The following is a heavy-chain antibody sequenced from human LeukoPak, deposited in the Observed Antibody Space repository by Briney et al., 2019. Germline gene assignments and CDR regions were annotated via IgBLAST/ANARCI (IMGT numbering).Heavy chain of an antibody. J-gene: IGHJ5*02. CDR3: ARYCSGGSCYHNWFDP. CDR1: GGSFSGYY. CDR2: INHSGST. D-gene: IGHD2-15*01. Sequence: SETLSLTCAVYGGSFSGYYWSWIRQPPGKGLDWIGEINHSGSTNYNPSLKSRVTISVDTSKNQFSLKLSSVTAADTAVYYCARYCSGGSCYHNWFDPWGQGTLVTVSS. V-gene: IGHV4-34*01.